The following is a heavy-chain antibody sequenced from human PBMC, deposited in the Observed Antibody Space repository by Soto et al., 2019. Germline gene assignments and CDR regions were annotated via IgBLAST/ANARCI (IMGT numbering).Heavy chain of an antibody. Sequence: SVKVSCKASGGTFSSYAISWVRQAPGQGLEWMGGIIPIFGTANYAQKFQGRVTITADESTSTAYMELSSLRSEDTAVYYCARDGSSAPLYSGYDFYYGMDVWGQGTTVTVSS. J-gene: IGHJ6*02. V-gene: IGHV1-69*13. CDR1: GGTFSSYA. CDR2: IIPIFGTA. CDR3: ARDGSSAPLYSGYDFYYGMDV. D-gene: IGHD5-12*01.